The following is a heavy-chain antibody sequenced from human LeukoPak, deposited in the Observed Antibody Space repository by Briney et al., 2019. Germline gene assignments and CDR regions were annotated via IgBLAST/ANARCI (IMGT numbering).Heavy chain of an antibody. Sequence: SETLSLTCTVSGDSISSTNYYWGWIRQPPGKGLEWIGSIYYSGSTNYNPSLKSRVTISVDTSKNQFSLKLSSVTAADTAVYYCARGTYYTRGAYYMDVWGKGTTVTVSS. CDR2: IYYSGST. CDR1: GDSISSTNYY. D-gene: IGHD2/OR15-2a*01. J-gene: IGHJ6*03. V-gene: IGHV4-39*07. CDR3: ARGTYYTRGAYYMDV.